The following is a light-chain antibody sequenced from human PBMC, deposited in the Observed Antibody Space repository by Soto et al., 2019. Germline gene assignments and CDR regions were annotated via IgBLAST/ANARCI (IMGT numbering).Light chain of an antibody. CDR2: DAV. V-gene: IGKV3-20*01. J-gene: IGKJ1*01. Sequence: ENVLTQSPGTLSLSPGERATLSCRASQTVTNSHLAWNQHKPGQAPRLLIYDAVTRATGIPDRFTGSGFGTDFTLTISRLEPEDFAVYYCQLYGTSPKTFGQGTKVEI. CDR3: QLYGTSPKT. CDR1: QTVTNSH.